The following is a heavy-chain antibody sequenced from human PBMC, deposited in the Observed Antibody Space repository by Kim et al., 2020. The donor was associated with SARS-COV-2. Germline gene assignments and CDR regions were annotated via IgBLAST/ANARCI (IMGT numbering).Heavy chain of an antibody. V-gene: IGHV3-23*01. Sequence: GGSLRLSCAASGFTFSGSGMSWVRQAPGKGLERVSAISANSDKTYYTDSVKGRFTISRDNSKNTLYLQMNSLRDEDTAIYYCAKVVVSSSGVYSYY. CDR3: AKVVVSSSGVYSYY. D-gene: IGHD2-8*01. CDR1: GFTFSGSG. CDR2: ISANSDKT. J-gene: IGHJ6*01.